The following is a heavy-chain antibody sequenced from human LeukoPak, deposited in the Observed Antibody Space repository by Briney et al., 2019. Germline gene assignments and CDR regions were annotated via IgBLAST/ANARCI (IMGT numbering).Heavy chain of an antibody. D-gene: IGHD3-10*01. CDR3: ARDTYYYGSGSYTRNFDY. CDR1: GGTFSSYA. J-gene: IGHJ4*02. Sequence: ASVKVSCKASGGTFSSYAISWVRQAPGQGLEWMGGIIPIFGTANYAQKFQGRVTITADKSTSTAYMELSSLGSEDTAVYYCARDTYYYGSGSYTRNFDYWGQGTLVTVSS. V-gene: IGHV1-69*06. CDR2: IIPIFGTA.